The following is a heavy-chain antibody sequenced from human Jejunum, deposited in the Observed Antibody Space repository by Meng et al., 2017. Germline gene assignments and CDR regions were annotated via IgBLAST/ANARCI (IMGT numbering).Heavy chain of an antibody. CDR3: ARERGDSNSWNY. V-gene: IGHV1-2*06. Sequence: QVQLMQAGAEVKTPGASVKVSCKASGYSFSDYYMHWVRQAPGQGLRWMGQINPHNGDTHYAQKFQGRVTMTRDKSISTVYMELRRLTSDDTAVYFCARERGDSNSWNYWGQGTLVTVSS. CDR1: GYSFSDYY. D-gene: IGHD6-13*01. CDR2: INPHNGDT. J-gene: IGHJ4*02.